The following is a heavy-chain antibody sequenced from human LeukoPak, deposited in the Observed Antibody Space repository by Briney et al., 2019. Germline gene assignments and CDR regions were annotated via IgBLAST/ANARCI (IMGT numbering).Heavy chain of an antibody. CDR2: IYYSGST. CDR3: ARVETSYYYMDV. J-gene: IGHJ6*03. CDR1: GGSISTYY. V-gene: IGHV4-59*01. Sequence: SETLSLTCTVSGGSISTYYWSWIRQPPGKGLEWIGYIYYSGSTNYNPSPKSRVTISVDTSKNQFSLKLSSVTAADTAVYYCARVETSYYYMDVWGKGTTVTVSS.